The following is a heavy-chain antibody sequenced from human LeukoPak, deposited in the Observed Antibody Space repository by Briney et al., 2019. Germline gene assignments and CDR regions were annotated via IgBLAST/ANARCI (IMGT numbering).Heavy chain of an antibody. CDR2: IFHSGST. V-gene: IGHV4-38-2*02. CDR3: ARSGQQSGRLSRHY. D-gene: IGHD1-26*01. Sequence: SETLSLTCTVSDYSLSSDCLWGWIRPPPGKGLEWIGSIFHSGSTDYNPPLKSRLTISVDTSKNQFSLRLRSVTAADTAVYYCARSGQQSGRLSRHYWGQGTLVTVSS. CDR1: DYSLSSDCL. J-gene: IGHJ4*02.